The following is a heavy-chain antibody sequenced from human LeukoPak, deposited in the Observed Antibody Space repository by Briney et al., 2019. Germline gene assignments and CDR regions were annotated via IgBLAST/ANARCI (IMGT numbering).Heavy chain of an antibody. J-gene: IGHJ4*02. V-gene: IGHV3-23*01. D-gene: IGHD3-22*01. CDR3: AKEISYYYDSSPYFDY. CDR1: GFTFSSYA. CDR2: ISGSGGST. Sequence: GGSLRLSCAASGFTFSSYAMSWVRQAPGKGLEWVSAISGSGGSTYYADSVKGRFTISRDNSKNTLYLQMNSLRAEDTAVYYCAKEISYYYDSSPYFDYWGQGTLVTVSS.